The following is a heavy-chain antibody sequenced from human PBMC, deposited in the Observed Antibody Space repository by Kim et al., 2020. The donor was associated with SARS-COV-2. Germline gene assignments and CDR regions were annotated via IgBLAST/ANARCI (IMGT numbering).Heavy chain of an antibody. Sequence: GESLKISCKGSGYSFTNYWIGWVRQMPGKGLEWGGIIYPDDSDTRYSPSFQGQVTISADKSLTAAYLQWSSLKASDTAMYYCARQGWYDSIVYQFDAWGQGTLVTVSS. V-gene: IGHV5-51*01. CDR1: GYSFTNYW. CDR2: IYPDDSDT. J-gene: IGHJ5*02. CDR3: ARQGWYDSIVYQFDA. D-gene: IGHD3-22*01.